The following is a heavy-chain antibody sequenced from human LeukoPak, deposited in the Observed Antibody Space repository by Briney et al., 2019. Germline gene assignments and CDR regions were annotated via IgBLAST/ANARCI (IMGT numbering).Heavy chain of an antibody. CDR3: AKEAFVYSGYFPLDY. D-gene: IGHD3-22*01. CDR1: GFTFSDYA. Sequence: GVSLRLSCAASGFTFSDYAMHWVRQAPGKGLEWLTFIRYDGSNKYYADSLKGRFTFSRDNSKNTLYLQMYSLRAEDTAVYYCAKEAFVYSGYFPLDYWGQGTLVTVSS. J-gene: IGHJ4*02. V-gene: IGHV3-30*02. CDR2: IRYDGSNK.